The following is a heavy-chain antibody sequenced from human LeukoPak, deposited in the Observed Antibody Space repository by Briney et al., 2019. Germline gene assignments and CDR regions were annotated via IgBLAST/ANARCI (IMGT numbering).Heavy chain of an antibody. CDR1: GGSISSYY. CDR2: IYYSGST. CDR3: ARGTHYDYVWGSYRYWYFDY. J-gene: IGHJ4*02. D-gene: IGHD3-16*02. V-gene: IGHV4-59*01. Sequence: PSETLSLTCTVSGGSISSYYWSWIRQPPGKGLEWIGDIYYSGSTNYNPSLKSRVTISVDTSKNQFSLKLSSVTAADTAVYYCARGTHYDYVWGSYRYWYFDYWGQGTPVTVSS.